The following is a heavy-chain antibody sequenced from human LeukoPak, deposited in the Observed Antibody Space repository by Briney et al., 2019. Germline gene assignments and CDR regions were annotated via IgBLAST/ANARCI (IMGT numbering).Heavy chain of an antibody. J-gene: IGHJ4*02. CDR1: GVTVSGSY. CDR3: VRVRYSGSWFPVPNFDC. V-gene: IGHV3-66*01. CDR2: IYTSGDT. D-gene: IGHD1-26*01. Sequence: PGGSLRLSCAASGVTVSGSYMSWVRQAPGKGLEWVSVIYTSGDTYYADSVKGRFTISRDSSKNTLYLQMNTPRTEDTAVYYCVRVRYSGSWFPVPNFDCWGQGTLVTVSS.